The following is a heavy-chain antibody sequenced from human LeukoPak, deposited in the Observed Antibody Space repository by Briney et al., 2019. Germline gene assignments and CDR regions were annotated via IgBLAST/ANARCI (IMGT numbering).Heavy chain of an antibody. J-gene: IGHJ1*01. D-gene: IGHD6-19*01. V-gene: IGHV3-30*02. CDR2: IRFDGSIK. CDR1: GFMFSSYG. CDR3: ARGGKIPLTGTRSPQYFQH. Sequence: PGGSLRLSCVASGFMFSSYGMDWVRQAPGKGLEWVTFIRFDGSIKYYADSVKGRFTISRDNSKNTLYLQMNSLRAEDTAVYFCARGGKIPLTGTRSPQYFQHWGQGTLVTVSS.